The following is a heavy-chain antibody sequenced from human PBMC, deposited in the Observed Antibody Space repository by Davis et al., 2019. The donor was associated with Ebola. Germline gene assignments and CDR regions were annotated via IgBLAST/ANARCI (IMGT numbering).Heavy chain of an antibody. J-gene: IGHJ4*02. CDR1: GGTFSSYA. D-gene: IGHD5-12*01. V-gene: IGHV1-69*13. Sequence: SVKVSCKASGGTFSSYAISWVRQAPGQGLEWMGGIIPIFGTANYAQKFQGRVTITADESTSTAYMELSSLRSEDTAVYYCARAPRRGYSGYDYSYYFDYWGQGTLVTISS. CDR3: ARAPRRGYSGYDYSYYFDY. CDR2: IIPIFGTA.